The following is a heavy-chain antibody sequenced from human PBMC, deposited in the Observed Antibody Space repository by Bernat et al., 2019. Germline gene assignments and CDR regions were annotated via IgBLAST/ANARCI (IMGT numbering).Heavy chain of an antibody. CDR1: GGSISSYY. CDR3: AKETDGYSYGFDY. V-gene: IGHV3-23*01. CDR2: ISESGGYT. Sequence: VQLQESGPGLVKPSETLSLTCTVSGGSISSYYWSWIRQPPGKGLEWVSAISESGGYTKNADSVKGRFTISRDNSKNTLYLQMNSLRAEDTAAYFCAKETDGYSYGFDYWGQGTLVTVSS. J-gene: IGHJ4*02. D-gene: IGHD5-18*01.